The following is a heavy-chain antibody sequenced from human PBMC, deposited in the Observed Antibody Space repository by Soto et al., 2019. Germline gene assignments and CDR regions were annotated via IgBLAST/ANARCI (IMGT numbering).Heavy chain of an antibody. D-gene: IGHD3-22*01. CDR2: INPRGGNT. J-gene: IGHJ3*02. CDR3: AGDSGDYYDDSNRPYNAFDK. V-gene: IGHV1-46*03. CDR1: IYTFTNYY. Sequence: QVQLVQSGAEVREPGASVKVSCKASIYTFTNYYSQWVRQAPGHGLEWMGMINPRGGNTVYTERFQGRVTMTRDTSTNTVYMELSSLRPEDTAVYYCAGDSGDYYDDSNRPYNAFDKVGQGTLVTVSS.